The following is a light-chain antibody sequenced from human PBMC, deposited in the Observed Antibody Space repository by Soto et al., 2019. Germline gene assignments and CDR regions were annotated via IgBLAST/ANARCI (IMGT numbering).Light chain of an antibody. CDR3: QQYNSWPPYT. CDR2: GAS. V-gene: IGKV3-15*01. J-gene: IGKJ2*01. Sequence: EIVMTQSPATLSVSPGERATLSCRASQSVSSNLAWYQQKPGQAPRLLIYGASTRATDIPARFSGSGSGTEFTLIISSLQSEDFAVYYCQQYNSWPPYTFGQGTKLEIK. CDR1: QSVSSN.